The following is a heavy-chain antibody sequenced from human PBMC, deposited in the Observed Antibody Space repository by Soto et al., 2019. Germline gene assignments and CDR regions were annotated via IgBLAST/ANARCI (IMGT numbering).Heavy chain of an antibody. CDR3: ARDRYCSGGSCFLFYYGMDV. CDR2: ISAYNGNT. V-gene: IGHV1-18*01. J-gene: IGHJ6*02. D-gene: IGHD2-15*01. CDR1: GYTFTSKG. Sequence: QVQLVQSGAEVKKPGASVKVSCKASGYTFTSKGISWVRQAPGQGLEWMGWISAYNGNTNYAQKLQGRVTMTTDTSTSTAYMELRSLRSDDTAVYYCARDRYCSGGSCFLFYYGMDVWGQWTTVTVSS.